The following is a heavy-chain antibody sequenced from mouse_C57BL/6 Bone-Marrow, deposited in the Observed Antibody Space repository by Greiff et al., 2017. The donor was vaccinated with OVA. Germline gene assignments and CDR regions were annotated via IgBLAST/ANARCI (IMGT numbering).Heavy chain of an antibody. Sequence: VQLQQSGAELVRPGASVKLSCKASGYTFTDYYINWVKQRPGQGLEWIARIYPGSGNTYYNEKFKGKATLTAEKSSSTAYMQLSSLTSEDSAVYFCARSDDYGGYWGQGTTLTVSS. J-gene: IGHJ2*01. CDR3: ARSDDYGGY. V-gene: IGHV1-76*01. CDR2: IYPGSGNT. D-gene: IGHD2-4*01. CDR1: GYTFTDYY.